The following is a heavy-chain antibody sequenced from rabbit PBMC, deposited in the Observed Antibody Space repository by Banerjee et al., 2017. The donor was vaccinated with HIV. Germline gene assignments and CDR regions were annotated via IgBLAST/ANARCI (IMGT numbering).Heavy chain of an antibody. J-gene: IGHJ4*01. D-gene: IGHD6-1*01. Sequence: QEQLVESGGGLVTLGGSLKLSCKASGIDFSSYGISWVRQAPGKGLEWIACIFTGDSTTSFASWVNGRFTISSHNAQNTLYLQLNSLTAADTATYFCASYYSDGYAGDAYATGGYYFNLWGPGTLVTVS. CDR3: ASYYSDGYAGDAYATGGYYFNL. V-gene: IGHV1S47*01. CDR1: GIDFSSYG. CDR2: IFTGDSTT.